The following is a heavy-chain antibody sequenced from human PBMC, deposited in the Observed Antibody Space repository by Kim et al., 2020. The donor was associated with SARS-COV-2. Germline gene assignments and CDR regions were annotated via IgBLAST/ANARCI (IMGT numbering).Heavy chain of an antibody. CDR2: INHRGST. J-gene: IGHJ3*02. CDR1: GASFNNFY. Sequence: SETLSLTCAVYGASFNNFYWSWLRQSPGTGLEWIAEINHRGSTNYNPSLKSRVTISADTSKSQFSLKVNSVTVADTAVYYCARETSRGDDAFDIWGHGTMVTVSS. D-gene: IGHD3-10*01. CDR3: ARETSRGDDAFDI. V-gene: IGHV4-34*01.